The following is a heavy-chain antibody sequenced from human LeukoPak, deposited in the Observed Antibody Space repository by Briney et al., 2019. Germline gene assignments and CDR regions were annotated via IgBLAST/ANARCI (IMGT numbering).Heavy chain of an antibody. Sequence: GGSLRLSCAASGFTFSSYAMHWVRQAPGRGLEWVAVISYDGSNEYYADSVKGRFTISRDNSKNTLYLQMNSLRAEDTAVYYCARDQLRYFDSLHRDDAFDIWGQGTMVTVSS. CDR3: ARDQLRYFDSLHRDDAFDI. D-gene: IGHD3-9*01. CDR1: GFTFSSYA. CDR2: ISYDGSNE. V-gene: IGHV3-30*04. J-gene: IGHJ3*02.